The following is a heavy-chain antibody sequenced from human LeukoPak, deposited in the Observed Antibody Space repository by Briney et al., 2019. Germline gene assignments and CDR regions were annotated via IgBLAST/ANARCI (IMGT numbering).Heavy chain of an antibody. CDR3: ARGLSGSSWFDY. D-gene: IGHD6-13*01. J-gene: IGHJ4*02. Sequence: SETLSLTCAVYGGSFSGYYWSWIRQPPGKGLEWIGEINHSGSTNYNPSLKSRVTISVDTSKNQFSLKLSSVTAADTAVYYCARGLSGSSWFDYWGQGTLVTVYS. V-gene: IGHV4-34*01. CDR1: GGSFSGYY. CDR2: INHSGST.